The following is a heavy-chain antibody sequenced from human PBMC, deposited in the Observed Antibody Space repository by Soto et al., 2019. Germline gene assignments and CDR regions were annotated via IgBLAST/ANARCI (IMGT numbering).Heavy chain of an antibody. V-gene: IGHV5-51*01. CDR3: ARRRGDDFEAHFDY. CDR2: IYPGDSDT. CDR1: GYNFSNSW. J-gene: IGHJ4*02. Sequence: GESLKISCKGSGYNFSNSWIGWVRQMPGKGLEWMGIIYPGDSDTRYSPSFQGQVTISADKSISTAYLQWSSLKASDTAIYYCARRRGDDFEAHFDYWGQGTLVTVSS. D-gene: IGHD3-10*01.